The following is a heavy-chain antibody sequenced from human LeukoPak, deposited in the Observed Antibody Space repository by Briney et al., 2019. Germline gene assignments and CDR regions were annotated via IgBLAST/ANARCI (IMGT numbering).Heavy chain of an antibody. CDR1: GYTFTGYY. V-gene: IGHV1-2*02. Sequence: ASVEVSCKASGYTFTGYYMHWVRQAPGQGLEWMGWINPNSGGTNYAQKFQGRVTMTRDTSISTAYMGLSRLRSDDTAVYYCARVRRGGYSSSWYYFDYWGQGTLVTVSS. D-gene: IGHD6-13*01. CDR3: ARVRRGGYSSSWYYFDY. CDR2: INPNSGGT. J-gene: IGHJ4*02.